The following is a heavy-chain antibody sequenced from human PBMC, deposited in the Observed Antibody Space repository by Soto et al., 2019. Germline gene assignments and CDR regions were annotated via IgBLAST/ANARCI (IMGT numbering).Heavy chain of an antibody. D-gene: IGHD6-13*01. CDR3: SGYIAAARTADY. J-gene: IGHJ4*02. CDR2: IIPIFGTA. CDR1: GGTFSSYA. V-gene: IGHV1-69*13. Sequence: SVKVSCKASGGTFSSYAISWVRQAPGQGLEWMGGIIPIFGTANYAQKFQGRVTITADESTSTAYMELSSLRSEDTAVYYCSGYIAAARTADYWGQGTLVTVSS.